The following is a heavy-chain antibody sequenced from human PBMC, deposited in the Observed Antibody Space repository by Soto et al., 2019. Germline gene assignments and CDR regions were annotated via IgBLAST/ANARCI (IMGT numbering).Heavy chain of an antibody. D-gene: IGHD6-6*01. J-gene: IGHJ4*02. V-gene: IGHV1-18*01. CDR1: GYTFTSYG. Sequence: GASVKVSCKASGYTFTSYGISWVRQAPGQGLEWMGWISAYNGNTNYAQKLQGRVTMTTDTSTSTAYMELRSLRSDDTAVYYCARHKGHYIAAPRFDYWGQGTLVTVSS. CDR2: ISAYNGNT. CDR3: ARHKGHYIAAPRFDY.